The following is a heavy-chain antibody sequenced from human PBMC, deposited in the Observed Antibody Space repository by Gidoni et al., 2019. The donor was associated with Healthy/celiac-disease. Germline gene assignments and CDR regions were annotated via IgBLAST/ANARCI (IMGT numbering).Heavy chain of an antibody. J-gene: IGHJ4*02. CDR3: AKDLELGIAAAGPPDY. V-gene: IGHV3-23*01. D-gene: IGHD6-13*01. CDR2: ISGSGGST. Sequence: GKGLEWVSAISGSGGSTYYADSVKGRFTISRDNSKNTLYLQMNSLRAEDTAVYYCAKDLELGIAAAGPPDYWGQGTLVTVSS.